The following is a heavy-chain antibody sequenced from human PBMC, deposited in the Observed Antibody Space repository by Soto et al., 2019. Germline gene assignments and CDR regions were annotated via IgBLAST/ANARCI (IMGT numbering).Heavy chain of an antibody. V-gene: IGHV3-9*01. CDR2: ISWNSGSI. CDR1: GFTFDDYA. Sequence: GGSLRLSCAASGFTFDDYAMHWVRQAPGKGLEWVSGISWNSGSIGYADSVKGRFTISRDNAKNSLYLQMNSQRAEDTALYYCAKDTQRGYYYYYGMDVWGQGTTVTVSS. CDR3: AKDTQRGYYYYYGMDV. J-gene: IGHJ6*02.